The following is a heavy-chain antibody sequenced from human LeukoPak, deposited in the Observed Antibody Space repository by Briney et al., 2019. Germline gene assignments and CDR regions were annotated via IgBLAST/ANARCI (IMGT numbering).Heavy chain of an antibody. CDR3: ARRGGGYSCYVQFDY. Sequence: PGGSLRLSCVASGFSFSNYWMSWVRQAPGKGLEWVANINKDGSEKYYVDSVKGRFTISRDNAKNSLYLQMNSLRAEDTAVYYCARRGGGYSCYVQFDYWGQGTQVTV. CDR1: GFSFSNYW. CDR2: INKDGSEK. D-gene: IGHD5-12*01. V-gene: IGHV3-7*04. J-gene: IGHJ4*02.